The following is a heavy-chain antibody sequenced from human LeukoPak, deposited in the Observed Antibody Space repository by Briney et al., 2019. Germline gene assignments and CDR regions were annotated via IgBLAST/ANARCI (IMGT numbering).Heavy chain of an antibody. V-gene: IGHV3-23*01. D-gene: IGHD3-9*01. J-gene: IGHJ4*02. CDR2: ISGSGGST. CDR1: GFTFSTFA. CDR3: AKDFFPLYYDILTGYDY. Sequence: GGSLRLSCAASGFTFSTFALIWVRQHPGKELEWVSAISGSGGSTYYADSVKGRVTISRDNSKNTVYLQMNSLRAEDTAVYYCAKDFFPLYYDILTGYDYWGQGTLVTVSS.